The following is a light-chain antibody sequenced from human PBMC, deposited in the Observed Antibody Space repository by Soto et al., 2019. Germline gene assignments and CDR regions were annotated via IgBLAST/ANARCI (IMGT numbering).Light chain of an antibody. Sequence: DIVLTQSPGTLSLSPGERATLFCRASQTVSSTYLGRYQQKPGQAPRLLIYGASSRATGIPDRFSGSGSGTDFTLTINRLEPEDFAVYSCRQYGSSPPMYTFGQGTKLEIK. CDR2: GAS. CDR1: QTVSSTY. J-gene: IGKJ2*01. CDR3: RQYGSSPPMYT. V-gene: IGKV3-20*01.